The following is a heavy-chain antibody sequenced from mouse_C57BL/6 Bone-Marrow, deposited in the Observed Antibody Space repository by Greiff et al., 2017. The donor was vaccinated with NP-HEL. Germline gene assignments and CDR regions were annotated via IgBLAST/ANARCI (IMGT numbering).Heavy chain of an antibody. J-gene: IGHJ2*01. V-gene: IGHV1-26*01. CDR1: GYTFTDYY. CDR2: INPNNGGT. Sequence: VQLQQSGPELVKPGASVKISCKASGYTFTDYYMNWVKQSHGKSLEWIGDINPNNGGTSYNQKFKGKATLTVDKSSSTAYMELRSLTSEDSAVYYCASTYGSSYSFDYWGQGTTLTVSS. CDR3: ASTYGSSYSFDY. D-gene: IGHD1-1*01.